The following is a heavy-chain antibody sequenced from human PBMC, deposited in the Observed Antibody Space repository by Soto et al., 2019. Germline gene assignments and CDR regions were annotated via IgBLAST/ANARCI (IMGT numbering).Heavy chain of an antibody. CDR2: IKQDGSEK. Sequence: GGSLRLSCAASGSTFSSYWMSWVRQAPGKGLEWVANIKQDGSEKYYVDSVKGRFTISRDNAKNSLYLQMNSLRAEDTAVYYCAREKYYGSPYFDYWGQGTLVTVSS. J-gene: IGHJ4*02. V-gene: IGHV3-7*01. CDR3: AREKYYGSPYFDY. CDR1: GSTFSSYW. D-gene: IGHD4-17*01.